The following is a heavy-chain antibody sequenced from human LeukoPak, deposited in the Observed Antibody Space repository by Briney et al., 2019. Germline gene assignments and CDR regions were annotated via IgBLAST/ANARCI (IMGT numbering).Heavy chain of an antibody. CDR1: GGSFSGYY. J-gene: IGHJ4*02. CDR2: INHSGST. CDR3: ARGPKAFDY. Sequence: ASETLSLTCVVYGGSFSGYYWSWIRQPPGKGLEWIGEINHSGSTNYNPSLKSRVTISVDTSKNQFSLKLSSVTAADTAVYYCARGPKAFDYWGQGTLVTVSS. V-gene: IGHV4-34*01.